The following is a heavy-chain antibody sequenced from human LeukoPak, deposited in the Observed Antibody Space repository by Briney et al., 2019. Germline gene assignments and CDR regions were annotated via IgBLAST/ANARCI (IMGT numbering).Heavy chain of an antibody. J-gene: IGHJ4*02. V-gene: IGHV1-2*02. CDR3: ARGDYGSDYFDY. D-gene: IGHD3-10*01. Sequence: ASVKVSCKASGYTFTGYYMHWVRQAPGQGLEWMGWINPNSGGTNYAQKLQGRVTMTTDTSTSTAYMELRSLRSDDTAVYYCARGDYGSDYFDYWGQGTLVTVSS. CDR1: GYTFTGYY. CDR2: INPNSGGT.